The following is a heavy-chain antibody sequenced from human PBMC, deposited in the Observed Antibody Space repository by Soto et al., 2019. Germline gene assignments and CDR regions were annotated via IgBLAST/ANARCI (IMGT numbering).Heavy chain of an antibody. CDR3: AKSGAVAGTRRGGYFDY. V-gene: IGHV3-23*01. CDR2: ISGSGGST. CDR1: GFTFSSYA. Sequence: EVQLLESGGGLVQPGGSLRLSCAASGFTFSSYAMSWVRQAPGKGLEWVSAISGSGGSTYYADSVKGRFTISRDNSKNTLYLQMNSLRAEDTAVYYCAKSGAVAGTRRGGYFDYWGQGNLVTVSS. J-gene: IGHJ4*02. D-gene: IGHD6-19*01.